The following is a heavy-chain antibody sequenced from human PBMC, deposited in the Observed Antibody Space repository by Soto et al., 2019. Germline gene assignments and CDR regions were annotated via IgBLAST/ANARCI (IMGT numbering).Heavy chain of an antibody. J-gene: IGHJ5*02. CDR3: ARGSSGWNYDWFDP. CDR1: GGSISIYY. D-gene: IGHD1-7*01. Sequence: SSETLSLTCTVSGGSISIYYWSWIRHPAGKGLEWIGRIYTSGSTNYNPSLKSRVTMSVDTSKNQFSLKLSSVTAADTAVYYCARGSSGWNYDWFDPWGQGTLVTVSS. CDR2: IYTSGST. V-gene: IGHV4-4*07.